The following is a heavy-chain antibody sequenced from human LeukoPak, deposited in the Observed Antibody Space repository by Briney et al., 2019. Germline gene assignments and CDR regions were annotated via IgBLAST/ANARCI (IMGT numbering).Heavy chain of an antibody. CDR2: ISSSSSTI. Sequence: GGSLRLSCAASGFTFSSYSMNWVRQAPGKGLEWVSYISSSSSTIYYADSVKGRFTISRDNAKNSLYLQMNSLRAEDTAVYYCARHLLYYYDSSGHPAYFDYWGQGTLVTVSS. CDR1: GFTFSSYS. CDR3: ARHLLYYYDSSGHPAYFDY. D-gene: IGHD3-22*01. J-gene: IGHJ4*02. V-gene: IGHV3-48*04.